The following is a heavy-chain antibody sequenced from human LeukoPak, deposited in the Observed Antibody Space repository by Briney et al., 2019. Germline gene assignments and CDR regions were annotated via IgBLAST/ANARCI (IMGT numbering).Heavy chain of an antibody. CDR1: GFTFSSYA. J-gene: IGHJ4*02. V-gene: IGHV3-30-3*01. CDR2: ISYDGSNK. Sequence: PGGSLRLSCAASGFTFSSYALHWVRQAPGKGLEWVAVISYDGSNKYYADSVKGRFTISRDNSKNTLYLQMNSLRAEDTAVYYCAREVVVVVAAYYFDYWGQGPLVTVSS. D-gene: IGHD2-15*01. CDR3: AREVVVVVAAYYFDY.